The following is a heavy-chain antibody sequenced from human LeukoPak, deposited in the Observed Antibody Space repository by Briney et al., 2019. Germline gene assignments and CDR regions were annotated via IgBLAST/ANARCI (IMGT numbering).Heavy chain of an antibody. J-gene: IGHJ4*02. CDR2: SYSGNTT. CDR1: GFTVSSNY. D-gene: IGHD3-10*01. Sequence: GGSLRLSCAASGFTVSSNYMSWVRQAPGKGLEWVAISYSGNTTYCADSVRGRFTISRDKSKNSLYLQMNSLRAEDTAVYYCASYGSGTDYWGQGTLVTVSS. V-gene: IGHV3-66*01. CDR3: ASYGSGTDY.